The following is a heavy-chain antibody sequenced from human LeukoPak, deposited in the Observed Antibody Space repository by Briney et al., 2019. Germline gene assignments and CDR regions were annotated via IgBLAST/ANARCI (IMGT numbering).Heavy chain of an antibody. J-gene: IGHJ4*01. V-gene: IGHV4-59*02. D-gene: IGHD5-18*01. Sequence: SETLSLTCTVSGGSVSSYYWGWIRQPPGKGLEWIGYIYYSGSTNYSPSLKSRVTISVDTSKNQFSLKLSSVTAADTAVYYCASWIQLPLGYFDNWGDGALVTVSS. CDR1: GGSVSSYY. CDR3: ASWIQLPLGYFDN. CDR2: IYYSGST.